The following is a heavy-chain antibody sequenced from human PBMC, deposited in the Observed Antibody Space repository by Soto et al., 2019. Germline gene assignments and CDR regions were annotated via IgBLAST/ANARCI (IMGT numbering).Heavy chain of an antibody. CDR2: MNPNSGNT. Sequence: QVQLVQCGAEVKKPGASVKVSCKASRYTFTSCDISWVRQAIGQGLEWMGWMNPNSGNTGYAQKFQDRVTMTRNTSISTAYMELSSLRSEDTAVYYCASPTTDNAFDIWGQGTMVTVSS. J-gene: IGHJ3*02. V-gene: IGHV1-8*01. D-gene: IGHD4-17*01. CDR3: ASPTTDNAFDI. CDR1: RYTFTSCD.